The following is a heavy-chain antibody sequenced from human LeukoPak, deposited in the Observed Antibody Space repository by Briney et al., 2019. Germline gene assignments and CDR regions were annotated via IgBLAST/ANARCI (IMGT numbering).Heavy chain of an antibody. J-gene: IGHJ5*02. CDR3: ARLNKPGWFDP. CDR2: INHSGST. D-gene: IGHD1-14*01. V-gene: IGHV4-34*01. CDR1: GGSFSGYY. Sequence: SETLSLTCAVYGGSFSGYYWSWIRQPPGKELEWIGEINHSGSTNYNPSLKSRVTISVDTSKNQFSLKLSSVTAADTAVYYCARLNKPGWFDPWGQGTLVTVSS.